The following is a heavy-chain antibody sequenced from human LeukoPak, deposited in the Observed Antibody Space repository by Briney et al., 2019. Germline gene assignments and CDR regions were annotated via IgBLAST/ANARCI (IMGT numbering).Heavy chain of an antibody. D-gene: IGHD2-8*01. J-gene: IGHJ3*02. CDR1: GFTFSTYV. V-gene: IGHV3-64*01. CDR2: ITGDGGYT. Sequence: GGSLRFSCAASGFTFSTYVMQWVRQAPGKGLEYVPAITGDGGYTYYANSVKGRFTISRDNSKKTLYLQMVSLRADDMAVYYCARVSTNDRRNAFDIWGQGTMVTVSS. CDR3: ARVSTNDRRNAFDI.